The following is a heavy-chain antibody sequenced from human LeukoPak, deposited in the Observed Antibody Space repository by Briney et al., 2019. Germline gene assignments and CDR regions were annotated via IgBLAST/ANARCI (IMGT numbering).Heavy chain of an antibody. CDR3: ARDRGDGYNSNYFDY. Sequence: SQTLSLTCTVSGGSISSGGYYWNWIRQHPGKGLEWIGYIYYSGSTYYNPSLKSRVTISVDTSKNQFSLKLSSVTAADTAVYYCARDRGDGYNSNYFDYWGQGTLVTVSS. CDR2: IYYSGST. D-gene: IGHD5-24*01. CDR1: GGSISSGGYY. J-gene: IGHJ4*02. V-gene: IGHV4-31*03.